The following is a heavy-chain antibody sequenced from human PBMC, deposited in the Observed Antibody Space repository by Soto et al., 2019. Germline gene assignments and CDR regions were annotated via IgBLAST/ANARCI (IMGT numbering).Heavy chain of an antibody. J-gene: IGHJ6*02. CDR3: ARVGYGDYVQGYYYGMDV. CDR2: INAGNGNT. V-gene: IGHV1-3*01. Sequence: QVQLVQSGAEVKKPGASVKVSCKASGYTFTSYAMHWVRQAPGQRLEWMGWINAGNGNTKYSQKFQGRVTITRDTSASTAYMELSSLRSEDTAVYYCARVGYGDYVQGYYYGMDVWGQGTTVTVSS. CDR1: GYTFTSYA. D-gene: IGHD4-17*01.